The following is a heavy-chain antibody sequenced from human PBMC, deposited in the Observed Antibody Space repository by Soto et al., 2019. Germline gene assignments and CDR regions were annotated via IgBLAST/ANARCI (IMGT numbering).Heavy chain of an antibody. D-gene: IGHD1-7*01. Sequence: PGGSLRLSCAASGFTFSSYWMSWVRQAPGKGLEWVANIKQDGSEKYYVDSVKGRFTISRDNAKNSLYLQMNSLRAEDTAVYYCARVWALELLYARAFDYWGQGTLVTVSS. V-gene: IGHV3-7*01. CDR3: ARVWALELLYARAFDY. CDR1: GFTFSSYW. CDR2: IKQDGSEK. J-gene: IGHJ4*02.